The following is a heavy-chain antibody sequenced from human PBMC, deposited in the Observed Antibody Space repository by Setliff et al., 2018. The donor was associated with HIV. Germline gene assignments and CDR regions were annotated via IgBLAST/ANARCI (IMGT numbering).Heavy chain of an antibody. CDR2: IYQSGTT. V-gene: IGHV4-38-2*01. J-gene: IGHJ2*01. Sequence: SETLSLTCAVSGFSISSGFFWGWVRQPPGKGLEWIGSIYQSGTTYYNPALKSRVTISVDTSKNQFSLKLSSVTAADTAVYYCARSEGYFDLWGRGTLVTVSS. CDR1: GFSISSGFF. CDR3: ARSEGYFDL.